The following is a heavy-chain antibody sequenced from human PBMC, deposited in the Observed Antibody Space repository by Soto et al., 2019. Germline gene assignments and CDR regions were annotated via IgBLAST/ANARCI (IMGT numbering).Heavy chain of an antibody. CDR1: GYTFTSYD. V-gene: IGHV1-8*01. D-gene: IGHD3-3*01. CDR2: MNPNSGNT. CDR3: ARGLHRPYYDFRSRQTDYYYMDV. Sequence: QVQLVQSGAEVKKPGASVKVSCKASGYTFTSYDINWVRQATGQGLEWMGWMNPNSGNTGYAQKFQGRVTMTRNTSISIAYMELSSLRSEDTAVYYCARGLHRPYYDFRSRQTDYYYMDVWGKGTTVTVSS. J-gene: IGHJ6*03.